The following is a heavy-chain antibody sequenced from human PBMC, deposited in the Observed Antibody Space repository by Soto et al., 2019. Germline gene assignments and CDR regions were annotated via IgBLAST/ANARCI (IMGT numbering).Heavy chain of an antibody. V-gene: IGHV3-7*01. CDR1: GFNFNMYW. CDR3: ARDRQYSYAAGAY. Sequence: EVELVQSGGGLVQPGGSLRLSCATSGFNFNMYWMSWVRQAPGKGLEWVANIKQDGSEKYYVDSVKGRFTISRDTAKRSVFLQMNSLTVDDTAVYYCARDRQYSYAAGAYWGQGTVVAVSS. J-gene: IGHJ4*02. D-gene: IGHD5-18*01. CDR2: IKQDGSEK.